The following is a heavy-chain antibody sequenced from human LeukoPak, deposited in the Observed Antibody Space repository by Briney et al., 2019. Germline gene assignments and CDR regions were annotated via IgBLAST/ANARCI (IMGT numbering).Heavy chain of an antibody. V-gene: IGHV3-30*18. CDR3: AKELTRGSGWYEDY. D-gene: IGHD6-13*01. CDR2: ISYDGSAE. CDR1: GFTFSNYG. J-gene: IGHJ4*02. Sequence: GGSPRLSCAASGFTFSNYGMHWVRQAPGKGLEWVAVISYDGSAEYYADSVKGRFAIYRDNSKNTLYLQMNSLRPEDTAVYYCAKELTRGSGWYEDYWGQGTLVTVSS.